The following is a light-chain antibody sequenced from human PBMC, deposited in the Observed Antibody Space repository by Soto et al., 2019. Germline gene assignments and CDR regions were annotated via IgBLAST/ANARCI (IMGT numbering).Light chain of an antibody. V-gene: IGKV1-12*01. CDR2: VAS. J-gene: IGKJ1*01. CDR1: QDISSW. Sequence: IQMTPSPSSVSASVGDRVIITCRASQDISSWLAWYQQKPGKAPKLLIQVASSLQSGVPSRLRGPGSGRDFTLTISSLQPEDFATYFCQQALNFPWTFGQGTNVAIK. CDR3: QQALNFPWT.